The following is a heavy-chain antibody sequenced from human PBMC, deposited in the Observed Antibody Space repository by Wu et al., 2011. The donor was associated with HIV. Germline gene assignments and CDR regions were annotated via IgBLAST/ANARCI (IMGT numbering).Heavy chain of an antibody. D-gene: IGHD4-11*01. J-gene: IGHJ6*03. CDR2: FNPSVGTT. CDR1: GYTFTSYY. CDR3: ARATTPPVTSRGPYYYMDV. V-gene: IGHV1-46*01. Sequence: QVQLVQSGAEVKKPGASVKVSCKAAGYTFTSYYMHWVRQAPGQGLEWMGIFNPSVGTTSYAQKFQGRVTMTRDTSTSTVYMELSSLRSEDTAVYYCARATTPPVTSRGPYYYMDVWGKGTTVTVSS.